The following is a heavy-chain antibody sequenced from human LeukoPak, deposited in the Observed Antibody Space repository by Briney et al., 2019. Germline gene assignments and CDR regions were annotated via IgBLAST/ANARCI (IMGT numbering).Heavy chain of an antibody. V-gene: IGHV3-7*01. J-gene: IGHJ6*02. D-gene: IGHD1-7*01. Sequence: PGGSLRLSCAAPGFTFSSYWMSWVRQTPGKGLEWVANIKQDGSEKHYVDSVKGRFTISRDNAKNSLYLQMSSLRAEDTAVYYCASNWNYVRGYGMDVWGQGTTVTVSS. CDR1: GFTFSSYW. CDR3: ASNWNYVRGYGMDV. CDR2: IKQDGSEK.